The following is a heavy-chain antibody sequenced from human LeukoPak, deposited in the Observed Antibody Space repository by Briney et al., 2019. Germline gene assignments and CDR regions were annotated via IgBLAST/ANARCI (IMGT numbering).Heavy chain of an antibody. Sequence: SETLSLTCTVSGGSISSYYWSWIRQPAGKGLEWIGRIYTSGSTNYNPSLKSRVTMSVDTSKNQFSLKLSSVTAADTAVYYCARDKSPLCSSTSCNNWFEPWGQGTLVTVSS. CDR3: ARDKSPLCSSTSCNNWFEP. J-gene: IGHJ5*02. V-gene: IGHV4-4*07. CDR2: IYTSGST. CDR1: GGSISSYY. D-gene: IGHD2-2*01.